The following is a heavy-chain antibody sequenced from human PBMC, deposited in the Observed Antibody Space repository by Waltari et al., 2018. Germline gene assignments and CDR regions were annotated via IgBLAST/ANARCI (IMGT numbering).Heavy chain of an antibody. D-gene: IGHD2-8*01. Sequence: QVQLQQWGAGLLKPSETLTLPCAVSGDSFSDYYWSWIRQPPGKGLEWIGEISHTGSANYNPSLKSRITISVDTSKNQFSLKLTSVTAADTAVYYCARVQRKVVLMMSVWYFDYWGQGTLVTVSS. CDR1: GDSFSDYY. CDR3: ARVQRKVVLMMSVWYFDY. CDR2: ISHTGSA. V-gene: IGHV4-34*01. J-gene: IGHJ4*02.